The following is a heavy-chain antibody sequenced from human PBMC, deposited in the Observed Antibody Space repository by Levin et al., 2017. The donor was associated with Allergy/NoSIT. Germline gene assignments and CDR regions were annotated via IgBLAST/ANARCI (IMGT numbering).Heavy chain of an antibody. Sequence: RESLKISCKGSGYSFTSYWIGWVRQMPGKGLEWMGVIYPGDSDTRYSPSFQGQVIISADRSISTAYLQWRSLKASDTAMYYCARHRSYQLLSGFQHWGQGTLVTVSS. V-gene: IGHV5-51*01. CDR2: IYPGDSDT. D-gene: IGHD2-2*01. CDR1: GYSFTSYW. CDR3: ARHRSYQLLSGFQH. J-gene: IGHJ1*01.